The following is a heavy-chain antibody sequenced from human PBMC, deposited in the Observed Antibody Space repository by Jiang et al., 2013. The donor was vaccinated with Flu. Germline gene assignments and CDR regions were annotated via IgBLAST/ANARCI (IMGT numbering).Heavy chain of an antibody. CDR2: ISSSGGTI. CDR1: GFTFSSYE. J-gene: IGHJ6*02. Sequence: QLVESGGGVVQPGGSLRLSCEASGFTFSSYEMNWVRQAPGKGLEWLSYISSSGGTIYYADSVKGRSTISRDNAKNSLYLQMKSLRAEDTAVYYCARAWDWHYYGLDVWGQGTTVTVSS. D-gene: IGHD3/OR15-3a*01. V-gene: IGHV3-48*03. CDR3: ARAWDWHYYGLDV.